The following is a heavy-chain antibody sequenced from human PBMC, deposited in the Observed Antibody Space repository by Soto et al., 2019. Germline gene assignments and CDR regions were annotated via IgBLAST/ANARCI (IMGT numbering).Heavy chain of an antibody. CDR2: INQGGGDR. V-gene: IGHV3-7*03. Sequence: DGSLRLYCAASGFTLSSDWMSWGRQCRGTGLEWVGNINQGGGDRSHGSSGAGRFIISSANAKNPLYLQITGPSGEDPAIYYCARDRPYSEFCSGSRHVLDVGGHGPTVTVSS. CDR3: ARDRPYSEFCSGSRHVLDV. J-gene: IGHJ6*02. D-gene: IGHD3-3*01. CDR1: GFTLSSDW.